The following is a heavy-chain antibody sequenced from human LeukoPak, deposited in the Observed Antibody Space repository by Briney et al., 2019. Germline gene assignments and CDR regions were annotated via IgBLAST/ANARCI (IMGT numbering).Heavy chain of an antibody. Sequence: ASVKVSCKASGYTFTSYYMHWVRQAPGQGLEWMGIINPSGGGTSYAQKFQGRVTVTRDTSITTAYMELTRLRPDDTAMYYCARAFDYGGSPFDYWGQGTLVTVSS. V-gene: IGHV1-46*01. CDR2: INPSGGGT. CDR3: ARAFDYGGSPFDY. D-gene: IGHD4-23*01. J-gene: IGHJ4*02. CDR1: GYTFTSYY.